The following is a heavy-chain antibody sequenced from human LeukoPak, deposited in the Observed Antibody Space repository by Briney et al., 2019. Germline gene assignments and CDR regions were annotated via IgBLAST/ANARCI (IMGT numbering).Heavy chain of an antibody. Sequence: GESLKISCKGSGYSFTSYWISWVRQMPGKGLEWMGRIDPSDSSTNYSPSFQGHVTISADKSISTAYLQWSSLKASDTAMYYCASGLYYDILTGSLGAFDIWGQGTMVTVSS. V-gene: IGHV5-10-1*01. CDR1: GYSFTSYW. CDR3: ASGLYYDILTGSLGAFDI. CDR2: IDPSDSST. D-gene: IGHD3-9*01. J-gene: IGHJ3*02.